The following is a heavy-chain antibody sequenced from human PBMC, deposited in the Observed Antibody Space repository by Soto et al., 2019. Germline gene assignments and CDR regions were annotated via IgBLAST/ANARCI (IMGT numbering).Heavy chain of an antibody. V-gene: IGHV3-23*01. Sequence: EVQLLESGGEVVQPGGSPRLSCAASTFTFRVYVMNCVRQAPGKWLEWIAAITVTGGATYYAKSLRSRFTVSIVNSNKTFYLQMHSLSVDDSAVYFCATGAPRPPSIYIGLDLWGQGTTVNVS. J-gene: IGHJ6*02. CDR3: ATGAPRPPSIYIGLDL. CDR2: ITVTGGAT. CDR1: TFTFRVYV. D-gene: IGHD6-6*01.